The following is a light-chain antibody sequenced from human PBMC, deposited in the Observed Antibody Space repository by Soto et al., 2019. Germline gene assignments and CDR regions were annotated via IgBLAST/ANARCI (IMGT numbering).Light chain of an antibody. Sequence: IRMTQSPCSRSASVGGGCTVSCRASPGIGNALGWYQQKPGKPPKFLIYGASNLQSGVPPRFSGRGSGTDFTLAISSLQPEDSATYYSLQDINYPWTFGQGTKVDIK. CDR1: PGIGNA. V-gene: IGKV1-6*01. CDR2: GAS. J-gene: IGKJ1*01. CDR3: LQDINYPWT.